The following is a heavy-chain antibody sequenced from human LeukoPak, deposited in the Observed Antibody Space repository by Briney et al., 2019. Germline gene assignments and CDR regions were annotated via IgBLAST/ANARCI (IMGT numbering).Heavy chain of an antibody. CDR3: VKTSGSYFFSGLDY. D-gene: IGHD3-10*01. CDR1: GFTFSNYW. V-gene: IGHV3-7*01. CDR2: IKEDGSEK. J-gene: IGHJ4*02. Sequence: PGGSLRLSCVASGFTFSNYWMSWVRQAPGKGLEWVANIKEDGSEKYYVDSVKGRFTISRDNAKNSLYLQMNSLRAEDTAVYYCVKTSGSYFFSGLDYWGQGTLVTVSS.